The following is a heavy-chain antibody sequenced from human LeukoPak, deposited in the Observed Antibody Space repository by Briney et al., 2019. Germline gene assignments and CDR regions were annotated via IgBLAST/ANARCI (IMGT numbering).Heavy chain of an antibody. CDR3: ARDEAYYYGSGSYYNDGY. CDR2: ISSSSSTI. J-gene: IGHJ4*02. D-gene: IGHD3-10*01. V-gene: IGHV3-48*04. Sequence: PGGSLRLSCAASGFTFSSYSMNWVRQAPGKGLEWVSYISSSSSTIYYADSVKGRFTISRDNAKNSLYLQMNSLRAEDTAVYYCARDEAYYYGSGSYYNDGYWGQGTLVTVSS. CDR1: GFTFSSYS.